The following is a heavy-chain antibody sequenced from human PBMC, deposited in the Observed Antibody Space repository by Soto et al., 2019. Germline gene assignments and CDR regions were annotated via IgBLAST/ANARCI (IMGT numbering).Heavy chain of an antibody. J-gene: IGHJ2*01. D-gene: IGHD3-22*01. CDR1: GGSVSNASFY. Sequence: QVQLQESGPGLVKPSETLSLTCSVSGGSVSNASFYWTWIRQAPGTGLEYIGYIFYTGVTNYNPSLSSRVTLSLDTSKNHFSLKLNSMTAADTAVYYCVRVLDSSWYADLWGRGTLVPVSS. CDR2: IFYTGVT. V-gene: IGHV4-61*03. CDR3: VRVLDSSWYADL.